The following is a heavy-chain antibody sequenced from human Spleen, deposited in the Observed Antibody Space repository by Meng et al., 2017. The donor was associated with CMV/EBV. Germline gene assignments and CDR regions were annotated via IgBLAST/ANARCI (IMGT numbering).Heavy chain of an antibody. Sequence: GESLKISCAASGFSFSSYTMNWVRQAPGKGLEWVSYISSSGATIYYTDSVKGRFTISRDNAKNSLYLQMNSLRAEDTALYYCAKDLSTVTSPYYYGMDVWGQGTTVTVSS. CDR2: ISSSGATI. V-gene: IGHV3-48*04. CDR1: GFSFSSYT. CDR3: AKDLSTVTSPYYYGMDV. J-gene: IGHJ6*02. D-gene: IGHD4-17*01.